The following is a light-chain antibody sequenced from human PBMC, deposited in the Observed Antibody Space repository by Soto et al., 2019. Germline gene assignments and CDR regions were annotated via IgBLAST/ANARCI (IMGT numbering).Light chain of an antibody. CDR2: GNG. CDR3: QSYDSSLSGSEV. V-gene: IGLV1-40*01. J-gene: IGLJ1*01. Sequence: QAVVTQPPSVSGAPGQRVTISCTGSSSNIGAGHDVHWYQQLPGTAPKLLIYGNGNRPSGVPERFSGSKSGTSASLAITGLQAEDAADYYCQSYDSSLSGSEVFGTGTKVTV. CDR1: SSNIGAGHD.